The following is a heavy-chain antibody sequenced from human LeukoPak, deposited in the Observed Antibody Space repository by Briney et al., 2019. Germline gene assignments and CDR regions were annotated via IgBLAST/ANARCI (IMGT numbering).Heavy chain of an antibody. CDR1: GFTFSSYG. CDR2: ISGSGGST. Sequence: PGGSLRLSCAASGFTFSSYGMSWVRQAPGKGLEWVSAISGSGGSTYYADSVKGRFTISRDNSKNTLYLQMNSLRAEDTAVYYCAKEGLVLRYFDTDSNWFDPWGQGTLVTVSS. D-gene: IGHD3-9*01. CDR3: AKEGLVLRYFDTDSNWFDP. V-gene: IGHV3-23*01. J-gene: IGHJ5*02.